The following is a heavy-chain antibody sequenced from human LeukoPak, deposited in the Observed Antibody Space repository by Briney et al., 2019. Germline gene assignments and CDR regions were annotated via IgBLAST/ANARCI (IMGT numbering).Heavy chain of an antibody. V-gene: IGHV1-18*01. Sequence: SVKVSCKASGYTFTSYGISWVRQAPGQGLEWMGWISAYNGNTNYAQKLQGRVTMTTDTSTSTAYMELRSLRSDDTAVYYCARDRSYYYYYYMDVWGKGTTVTVSS. J-gene: IGHJ6*03. CDR1: GYTFTSYG. D-gene: IGHD1-26*01. CDR3: ARDRSYYYYYYMDV. CDR2: ISAYNGNT.